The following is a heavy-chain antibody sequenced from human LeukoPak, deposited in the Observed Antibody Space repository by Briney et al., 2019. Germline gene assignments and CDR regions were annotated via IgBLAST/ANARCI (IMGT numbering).Heavy chain of an antibody. J-gene: IGHJ4*02. Sequence: GGSLRLSCAASGFTFSGYGMHWVRQAPGKGLAWVAFIRFDGSNKYYADSVKGRFTISRDNSKNTLYLQMNSLRTEDTAVYYCAKALEYASSSGGDYWGQGTLVTVSS. D-gene: IGHD6-6*01. CDR3: AKALEYASSSGGDY. CDR1: GFTFSGYG. V-gene: IGHV3-30*02. CDR2: IRFDGSNK.